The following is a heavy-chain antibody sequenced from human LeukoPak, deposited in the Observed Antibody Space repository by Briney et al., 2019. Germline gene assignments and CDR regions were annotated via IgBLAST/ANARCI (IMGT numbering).Heavy chain of an antibody. CDR1: GGSFSGSY. V-gene: IGHV4-34*01. J-gene: IGHJ6*04. Sequence: SETLSLTCAVYGGSFSGSYWSWIRQPPGKGLEWIGEINHSGGTNYNPSLKSRVTISVDTSKNQFSLKLSSVTAADTGVYYCARGGSGSGSYRGDCYYYYGRDVWGKGTTVTVSS. CDR2: INHSGGT. D-gene: IGHD3-10*01. CDR3: ARGGSGSGSYRGDCYYYYGRDV.